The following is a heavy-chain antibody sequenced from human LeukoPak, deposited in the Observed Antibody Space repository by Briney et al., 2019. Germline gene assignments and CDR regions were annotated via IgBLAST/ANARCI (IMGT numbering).Heavy chain of an antibody. CDR1: GFTFSSYW. Sequence: PGGSLRLSCAASGFTFSSYWMSWVRQAPGKGLEWVANIKQDGSEKYYVDPVKGRFTISRDNAKNSLYLQMNSLRAEDTAVYYCARDSNYYGSGSYYSESDYYFDYWGQGTLVTVSS. J-gene: IGHJ4*02. CDR2: IKQDGSEK. CDR3: ARDSNYYGSGSYYSESDYYFDY. D-gene: IGHD3-10*01. V-gene: IGHV3-7*01.